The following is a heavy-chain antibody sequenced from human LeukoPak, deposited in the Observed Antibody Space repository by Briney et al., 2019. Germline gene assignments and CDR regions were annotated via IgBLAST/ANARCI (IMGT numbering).Heavy chain of an antibody. CDR3: ARDSSDWYDDYFDY. Sequence: GGSLRLSCAASGFTFSDYYMSWIRQAPGKGLEWVSYISSSGSTIYYADSVKGRFTISRDNAKNSLYLQMNSLRAEDTAVYYCARDSSDWYDDYFDYWGQGTLVTVSS. J-gene: IGHJ4*02. CDR2: ISSSGSTI. D-gene: IGHD6-19*01. V-gene: IGHV3-11*01. CDR1: GFTFSDYY.